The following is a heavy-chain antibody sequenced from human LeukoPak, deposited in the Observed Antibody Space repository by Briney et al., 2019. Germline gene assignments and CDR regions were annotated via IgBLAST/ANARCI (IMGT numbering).Heavy chain of an antibody. CDR2: IYHSGTT. D-gene: IGHD2-15*01. V-gene: IGHV4-38-2*02. CDR3: ARDGCSGGSCYSGDY. Sequence: SETLSLTCTVSGYSVSSGYYWGWIRQPPGKGLEWIGSIYHSGTTYYNPSLKSRVTISVRTSRNQFSLKLSSVTAADTAVYYCARDGCSGGSCYSGDYWGQGSLVTVSS. J-gene: IGHJ4*02. CDR1: GYSVSSGYY.